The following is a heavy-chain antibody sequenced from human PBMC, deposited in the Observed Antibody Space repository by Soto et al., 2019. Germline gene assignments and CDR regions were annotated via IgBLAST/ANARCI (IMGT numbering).Heavy chain of an antibody. D-gene: IGHD1-1*01. CDR2: LYDVDGS. J-gene: IGHJ3*01. V-gene: IGHV3-53*01. CDR1: GLTISGKKY. Sequence: DVQLVESGGGLIQPGESLRLSCAAFGLTISGKKYVAWVRQAPGKGLEWVSALYDVDGSFYADSVKGRFTTSSDSSKTILYLQMNDLRPDDTAVNSGAICHERDHAYDVWGQGTRVTVSS. CDR3: AICHERDHAYDV.